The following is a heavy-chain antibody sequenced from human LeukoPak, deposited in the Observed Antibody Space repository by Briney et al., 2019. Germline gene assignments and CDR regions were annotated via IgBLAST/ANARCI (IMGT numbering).Heavy chain of an antibody. D-gene: IGHD3-10*01. CDR3: ARFITMVRGVIQRDFDY. Sequence: SGPTLVNPTQTLTLTCTFSGFSLSTSGVGVGWIRQPPGKALEWLALIYWNDDKRYSPSLNSRLTITKDTSKNQVVLTTTNMDPVDTATYYCARFITMVRGVIQRDFDYWGQGTLVTVSS. CDR1: GFSLSTSGVG. V-gene: IGHV2-5*01. CDR2: IYWNDDK. J-gene: IGHJ4*02.